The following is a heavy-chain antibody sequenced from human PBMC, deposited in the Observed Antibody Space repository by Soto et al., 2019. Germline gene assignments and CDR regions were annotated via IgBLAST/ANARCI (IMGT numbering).Heavy chain of an antibody. CDR3: ARDGQHPAPYAFDI. V-gene: IGHV3-33*01. CDR2: IWYDGSIK. CDR1: GFTFSNHA. D-gene: IGHD6-13*01. Sequence: QVQLVESGGGVVQPGSSLRLSCATSGFTFSNHAMHWVRQAPGKGLEWVAQIWYDGSIKNYADSMKGRFTISRDSPKNTLFLQMNSLRVEDTAVYYCARDGQHPAPYAFDIWRQGTLVTVSS. J-gene: IGHJ3*02.